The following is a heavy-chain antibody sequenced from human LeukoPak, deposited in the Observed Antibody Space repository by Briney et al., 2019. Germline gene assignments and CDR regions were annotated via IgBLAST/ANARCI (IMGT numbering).Heavy chain of an antibody. V-gene: IGHV3-73*01. CDR2: IRNKAKSYAT. D-gene: IGHD3-22*01. J-gene: IGHJ3*02. CDR1: GFTFSDSA. CDR3: THYYDSSGYYGAFDI. Sequence: GGSLRLSCAASGFTFSDSAMHWVRQASGKGLEWVGRIRNKAKSYATAYAESVKGRFTISRDDSKNTAYLQMNSLKTEDTAVYYCTHYYDSSGYYGAFDIWGQGTMVTVSS.